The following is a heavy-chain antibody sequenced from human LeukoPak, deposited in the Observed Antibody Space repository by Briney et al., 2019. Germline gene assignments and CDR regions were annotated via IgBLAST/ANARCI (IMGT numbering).Heavy chain of an antibody. CDR3: ARGFPLLDGKYYFDY. CDR2: INHSGST. V-gene: IGHV4-34*01. D-gene: IGHD3/OR15-3a*01. J-gene: IGHJ4*02. CDR1: GGSFSGYY. Sequence: NPSETLSLTCAVYGGSFSGYYWSRIRQPPGKGLEWIGEINHSGSTNYNPSLKSRVTISVDTSKNQFSLKLSSVTTADTAVYYCARGFPLLDGKYYFDYWGQGTLVTVSS.